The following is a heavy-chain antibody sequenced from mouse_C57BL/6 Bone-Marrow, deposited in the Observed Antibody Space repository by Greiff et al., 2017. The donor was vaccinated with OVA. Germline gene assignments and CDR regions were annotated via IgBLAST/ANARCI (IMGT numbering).Heavy chain of an antibody. Sequence: EVKLMESGGGLVQPGGSLSLSCAASGFTFTDYYMSWVRQPPGTALEWLGFIRNKANGYTTEYSASVKGRFTIYRDNSQSILYRQMNALRAEDIATYYCASLGKDDAWFAYWGQGTLVTVSA. V-gene: IGHV7-3*01. CDR1: GFTFTDYY. D-gene: IGHD3-3*01. CDR2: IRNKANGYTT. J-gene: IGHJ3*01. CDR3: ASLGKDDAWFAY.